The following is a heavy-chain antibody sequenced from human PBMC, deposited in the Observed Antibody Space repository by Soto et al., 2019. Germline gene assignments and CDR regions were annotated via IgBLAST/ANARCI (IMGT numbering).Heavy chain of an antibody. V-gene: IGHV1-8*01. D-gene: IGHD5-18*01. J-gene: IGHJ3*02. CDR3: ASTTWIQLWYDALDM. CDR1: EYTFTNYD. CDR2: MNPNSGNT. Sequence: QVQLVQSGAEVKKPGASVKVSCKASEYTFTNYDINWVRQATGQGLEWMGWMNPNSGNTGYAQKFQGRVNMTRNTSINTAYMELSSLRSEDTAVYYCASTTWIQLWYDALDMWGQGTMVTVSS.